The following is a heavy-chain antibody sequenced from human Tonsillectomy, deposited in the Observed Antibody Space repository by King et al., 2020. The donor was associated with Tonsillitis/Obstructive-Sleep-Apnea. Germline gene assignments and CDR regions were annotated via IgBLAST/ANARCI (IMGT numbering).Heavy chain of an antibody. CDR2: IYPGDSDT. CDR1: GYGFPSYW. D-gene: IGHD2-15*01. Sequence: FQLVQSGAEVKKPGESLRISCKGFGYGFPSYWIAWVRQMPGRGLEWMGIIYPGDSDTRYSPSFQGQVTISADKSIRTAYLQWNNLKTSDTAIYYCARPTGACSGGNCYSDYWGQGTRVTVSS. J-gene: IGHJ4*02. V-gene: IGHV5-51*01. CDR3: ARPTGACSGGNCYSDY.